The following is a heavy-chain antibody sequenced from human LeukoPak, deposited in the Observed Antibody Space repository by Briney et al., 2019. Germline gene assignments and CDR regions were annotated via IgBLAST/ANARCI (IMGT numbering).Heavy chain of an antibody. J-gene: IGHJ4*02. Sequence: GGSLRLSCAASGFTVSSNYMGRVRQAPGKGLEWVSVIYSGGSTYYADSVKGRFTISRDNSKNTLYLQMNSLRAEDTAVYYCARDFPEGYYYDSSGLGDYWGQGTLVTVSS. CDR3: ARDFPEGYYYDSSGLGDY. V-gene: IGHV3-53*01. CDR2: IYSGGST. CDR1: GFTVSSNY. D-gene: IGHD3-22*01.